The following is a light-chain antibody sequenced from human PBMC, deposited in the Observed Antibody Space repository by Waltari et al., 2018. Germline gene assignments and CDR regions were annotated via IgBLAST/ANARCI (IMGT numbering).Light chain of an antibody. CDR3: AAWDDSLSGPVV. Sequence: QSVLTQPPSASGTPGQRVTISCSGSSSNIGSNYVYWYQQIPGTAPKLLIYRNNRRPSGVPDRFSGSKSGTSASLAISGRRSEDEADYYCAAWDDSLSGPVVFGGGTKLTVL. CDR1: SSNIGSNY. J-gene: IGLJ2*01. CDR2: RNN. V-gene: IGLV1-47*01.